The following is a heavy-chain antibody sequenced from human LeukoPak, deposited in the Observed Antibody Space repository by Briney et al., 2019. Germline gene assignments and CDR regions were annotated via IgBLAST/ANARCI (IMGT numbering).Heavy chain of an antibody. D-gene: IGHD1-1*01. V-gene: IGHV3-33*08. CDR2: IWYDGSNK. Sequence: GGSLRLSCVASGFTFSSYSMNWVRQAPGKGLEWVAVIWYDGSNKYYADSVKGRFTISRDNSKNTLYLQVNSLRPEDTAVYYCARRSMTGTYYFNYWGQGTLVTVSS. CDR3: ARRSMTGTYYFNY. J-gene: IGHJ4*02. CDR1: GFTFSSYS.